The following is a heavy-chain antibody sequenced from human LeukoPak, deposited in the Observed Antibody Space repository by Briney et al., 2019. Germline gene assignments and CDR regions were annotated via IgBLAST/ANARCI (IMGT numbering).Heavy chain of an antibody. CDR3: AKDVGIVATISSTY. CDR1: GFTVRNNY. CDR2: IYSGGST. Sequence: GGSLRLSCAASGFTVRNNYMSWVCQAPGKGLEWVSVIYSGGSTYYADSVKGRFTISRDNSKNTLYLQMNSLRAEDTAVYYCAKDVGIVATISSTYWGQGTLVTVSS. J-gene: IGHJ4*02. V-gene: IGHV3-66*02. D-gene: IGHD5-12*01.